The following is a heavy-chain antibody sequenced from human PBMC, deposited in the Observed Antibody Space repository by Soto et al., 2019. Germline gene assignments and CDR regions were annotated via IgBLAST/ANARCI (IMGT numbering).Heavy chain of an antibody. CDR1: GFTFSSHA. Sequence: GGSLRLSCAASGFTFSSHAMSWVRQAPGKGLEWVSGISGSGGSTYYADSVKGRFTISRDNSKNTLYLQMNSLRAEDTAVYYCARDEGIAGSTAFLDDWGQGTVVTVSS. CDR2: ISGSGGST. D-gene: IGHD1-26*01. V-gene: IGHV3-23*01. CDR3: ARDEGIAGSTAFLDD. J-gene: IGHJ4*02.